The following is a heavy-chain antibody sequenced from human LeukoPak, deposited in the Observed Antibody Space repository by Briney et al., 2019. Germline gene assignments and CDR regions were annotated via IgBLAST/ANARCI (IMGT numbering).Heavy chain of an antibody. CDR2: IIPIFGTA. CDR3: ARGYYYDSSGYSNFDY. CDR1: GGTFSSYA. D-gene: IGHD3-22*01. V-gene: IGHV1-69*13. Sequence: SVKVSCKASGGTFSSYAISWVRQAPGQGLEWMGGIIPIFGTANYAQKFQGRVTITADESTSTAYMELSSLRSEDTAVYYCARGYYYDSSGYSNFDYWGQGTLVTVSS. J-gene: IGHJ4*02.